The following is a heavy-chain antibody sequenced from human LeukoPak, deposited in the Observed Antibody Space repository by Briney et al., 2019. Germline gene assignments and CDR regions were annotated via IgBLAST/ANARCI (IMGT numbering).Heavy chain of an antibody. D-gene: IGHD3-22*01. CDR1: GFTFSSYA. Sequence: GGSLRLSCAASGFTFSSYAMHWVRQAPGKGLEWVAVISYDGSNKYYADSVKGRFTTSRDNSKNTLYLQMNSLRAEDTAVYYCAREGYYDSSGYFTPIDYWGQGTLVTVSS. CDR2: ISYDGSNK. CDR3: AREGYYDSSGYFTPIDY. V-gene: IGHV3-30*04. J-gene: IGHJ4*02.